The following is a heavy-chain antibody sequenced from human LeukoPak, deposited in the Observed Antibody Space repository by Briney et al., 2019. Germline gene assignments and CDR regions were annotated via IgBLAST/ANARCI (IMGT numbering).Heavy chain of an antibody. CDR2: IYYSGST. CDR3: ARGRGGSGAWGFDP. CDR1: GGSISSYY. V-gene: IGHV4-59*12. Sequence: PSETLSLTCTVSGGSISSYYWSWIRQPPGKGLEWIGYIYYSGSTNYNPSLKSRVTISVDTSKNQFSLKLSSVTAADTAVYYCARGRGGSGAWGFDPWGQGTLVTVSS. J-gene: IGHJ5*02. D-gene: IGHD3-10*01.